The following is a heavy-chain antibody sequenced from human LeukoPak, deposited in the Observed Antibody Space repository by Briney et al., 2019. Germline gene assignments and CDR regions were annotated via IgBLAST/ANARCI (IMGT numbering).Heavy chain of an antibody. CDR2: INHSGST. V-gene: IGHV4-34*01. CDR1: GGSFSGYY. J-gene: IGHJ3*02. Sequence: PSETLSLTCAVYGGSFSGYYWSWIRQPPGKGLEWIGEINHSGSTNYNPSLKSRVTISVDTSKNQFSLKLSSVTAADTAVYYCARERNDFWSGYWSAAGGSDAFDIWGQGTMVTVSS. D-gene: IGHD3-3*01. CDR3: ARERNDFWSGYWSAAGGSDAFDI.